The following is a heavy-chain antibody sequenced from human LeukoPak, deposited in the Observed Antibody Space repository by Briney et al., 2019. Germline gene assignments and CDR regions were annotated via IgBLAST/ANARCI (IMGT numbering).Heavy chain of an antibody. Sequence: GGSLRLSCAASGLTFSSHWMHWVRQAPGKGLEWVSSISSSSSTIYYADSVKGRFTISRDNAKNSLYLQMNSLRDEDTAVYYCARLGATAGYDAFDIWGQGTMVTVSS. D-gene: IGHD3-16*01. CDR2: ISSSSSTI. CDR3: ARLGATAGYDAFDI. V-gene: IGHV3-48*02. CDR1: GLTFSSHW. J-gene: IGHJ3*02.